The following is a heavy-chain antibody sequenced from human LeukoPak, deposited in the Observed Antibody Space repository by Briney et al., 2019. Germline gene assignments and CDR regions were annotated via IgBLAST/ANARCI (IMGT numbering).Heavy chain of an antibody. CDR1: GGSFSGYY. V-gene: IGHV4-34*01. Sequence: PSETLSLTCAVYGGSFSGYYWSWIRQPPGKGLEWIGEINHSGSTNYNPSLKSRVTISVDTSKNQFSLKLSSVTAADTAVYYCARLGTFDYWGQGTLVTVSS. D-gene: IGHD7-27*01. J-gene: IGHJ4*02. CDR2: INHSGST. CDR3: ARLGTFDY.